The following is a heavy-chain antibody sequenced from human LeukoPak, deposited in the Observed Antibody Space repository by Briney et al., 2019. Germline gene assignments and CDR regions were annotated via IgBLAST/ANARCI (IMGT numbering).Heavy chain of an antibody. D-gene: IGHD3-3*02. CDR1: GFTFSNYE. CDR2: ISTSGSTI. CDR3: ARDHIWSSLDYFDY. J-gene: IGHJ4*02. Sequence: GGSLRLSCAACGFTFSNYEMNWVRQAPGKGLEWVSYISTSGSTIYYADSVKGRFTISRDNAKNSLYLQMNTLRAEDTAVYYCARDHIWSSLDYFDYWGQGTLVTVSS. V-gene: IGHV3-48*03.